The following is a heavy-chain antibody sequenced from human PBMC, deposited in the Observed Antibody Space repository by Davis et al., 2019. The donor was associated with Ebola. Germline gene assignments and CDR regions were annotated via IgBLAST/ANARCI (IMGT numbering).Heavy chain of an antibody. CDR3: AGELGY. CDR2: IYPGDSDT. Sequence: GGSLRLSCQGSGYSFSDYWIGWVRQMPGEGLEWMGIIYPGDSDTRYSPSFQGQVTISADKSISTAYLQWSSLKASDTAMYYCAGELGYWGQGTLVTVSS. V-gene: IGHV5-51*01. D-gene: IGHD1-26*01. J-gene: IGHJ4*02. CDR1: GYSFSDYW.